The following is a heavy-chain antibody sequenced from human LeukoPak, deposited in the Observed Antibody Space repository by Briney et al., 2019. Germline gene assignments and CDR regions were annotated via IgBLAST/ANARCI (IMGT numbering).Heavy chain of an antibody. D-gene: IGHD5-18*01. V-gene: IGHV3-30*02. J-gene: IGHJ4*02. CDR1: GFTFSSYG. CDR2: IRYDGSNK. CDR3: AKRDTATGGSYYFDY. Sequence: GGSQRLSCAASGFTFSSYGMHWVRQAPGKGLEWVALIRYDGSNKYYADSVKGRFTVSGDNSKNTVYLQMNSLRAEDTAVYYCAKRDTATGGSYYFDYWGQGTLVTVSS.